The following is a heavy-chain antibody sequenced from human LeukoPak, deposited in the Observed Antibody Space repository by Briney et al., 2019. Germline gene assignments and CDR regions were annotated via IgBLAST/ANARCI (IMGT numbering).Heavy chain of an antibody. J-gene: IGHJ6*02. CDR3: ARYCSSTSCPNYYYSYYGMDV. CDR1: GGSFSGYY. Sequence: SETLSLTCAVYGGSFSGYYWSWIRQPPGKGLEWIGEINHSGSTNYNPSLKSRVTISVDTSKNQFSLKLSSVTAEDTAVYYCARYCSSTSCPNYYYSYYGMDVWGQGTTVTVSS. CDR2: INHSGST. D-gene: IGHD2-2*01. V-gene: IGHV4-34*01.